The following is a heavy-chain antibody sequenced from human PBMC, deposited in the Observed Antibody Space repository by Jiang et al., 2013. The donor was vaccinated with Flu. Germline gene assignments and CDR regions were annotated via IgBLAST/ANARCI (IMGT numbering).Heavy chain of an antibody. V-gene: IGHV4-4*02. CDR2: IYHSGST. Sequence: SGSGLVKPSGTLSLTCAVSGGSISSSNWWSWVRQPPGKGLEWIGEIYHSGSTNYNPSLKSRVTISVDKSKNQFSLKLSSVTAADTAVYYCARRVRDGYNSWVFVNWGQGTLVTVSS. D-gene: IGHD5-24*01. J-gene: IGHJ4*02. CDR1: GGSISSSNW. CDR3: ARRVRDGYNSWVFVN.